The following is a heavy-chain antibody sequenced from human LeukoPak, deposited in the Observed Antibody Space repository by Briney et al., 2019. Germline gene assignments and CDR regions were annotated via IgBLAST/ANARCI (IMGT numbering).Heavy chain of an antibody. D-gene: IGHD3-9*01. CDR1: GFTFSSYA. V-gene: IGHV3-23*01. CDR3: AKGLYFDWFDP. CDR2: ISDSGGNT. J-gene: IGHJ5*02. Sequence: GGSLRLSCAASGFTFSSYAMSWVRQAPGKGLEWVSGISDSGGNTYYADSVKGRFTISRDNSKNTVYLQMNSLRAEDTAVYYCAKGLYFDWFDPWGQGTLVTVSS.